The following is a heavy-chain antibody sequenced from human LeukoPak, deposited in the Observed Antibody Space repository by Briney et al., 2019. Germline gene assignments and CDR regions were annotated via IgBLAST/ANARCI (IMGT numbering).Heavy chain of an antibody. CDR2: IYYSGST. D-gene: IGHD2-2*01. CDR3: ARVKGLIVVVPAQRPNWFDP. CDR1: GGSISSSSYY. V-gene: IGHV4-39*07. J-gene: IGHJ5*02. Sequence: PSETLSLTCTVSGGSISSSSYYWGWIRQPPGKGLEWIGSIYYSGSTYYNPSLKSRVTISVDTSKNQFSLKLSSVTAADTAVYYCARVKGLIVVVPAQRPNWFDPWGQGTLVTVSS.